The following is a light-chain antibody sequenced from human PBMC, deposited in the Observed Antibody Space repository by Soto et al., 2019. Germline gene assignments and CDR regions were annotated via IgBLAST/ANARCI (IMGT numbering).Light chain of an antibody. CDR1: SSDVGGYNY. Sequence: QSALTQPASVSGSSGQSITISCTGTSSDVGGYNYVSWYQHHPGKAPKLMIYDVTNRPSGVSNRFSGSKSGNTASLTISGLQAEDEADYYCSSYTISSTVVFGGGTKLTVL. J-gene: IGLJ2*01. CDR3: SSYTISSTVV. CDR2: DVT. V-gene: IGLV2-14*03.